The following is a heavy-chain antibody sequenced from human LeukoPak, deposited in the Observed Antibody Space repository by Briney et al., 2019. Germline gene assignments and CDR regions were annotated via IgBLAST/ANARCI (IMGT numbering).Heavy chain of an antibody. CDR1: GFTFSSYA. CDR2: ISYDGSNK. Sequence: AGGSLRLPCAASGFTFSSYAMHWVRQAPGKGLEWVAVISYDGSNKYYADSVKGRFTISRDNSKNTLYLQMNSLRAEDTAVYYCARGVGDYYGSGSPVGMDVWGKGTTVTVSS. J-gene: IGHJ6*03. D-gene: IGHD3-10*01. CDR3: ARGVGDYYGSGSPVGMDV. V-gene: IGHV3-30*01.